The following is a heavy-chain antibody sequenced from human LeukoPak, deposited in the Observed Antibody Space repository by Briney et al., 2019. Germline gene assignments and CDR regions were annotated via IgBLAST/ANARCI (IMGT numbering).Heavy chain of an antibody. D-gene: IGHD4-11*01. CDR1: GGSISSSCDY. Sequence: PSETLSLTCSVSGGSISSSCDYWGWIRQPPGKGLEWIGSIYYSGSTYYNSSLKSRVTISVDMSKNQFSLKLSSVTAADTAVYYCARQHMTTLNWFDPWGQGTLVTVSS. J-gene: IGHJ5*02. CDR3: ARQHMTTLNWFDP. V-gene: IGHV4-39*01. CDR2: IYYSGST.